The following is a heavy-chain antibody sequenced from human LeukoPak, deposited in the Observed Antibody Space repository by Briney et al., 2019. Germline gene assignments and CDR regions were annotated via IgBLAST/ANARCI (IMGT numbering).Heavy chain of an antibody. V-gene: IGHV1-18*01. CDR2: ISAYNGNT. J-gene: IGHJ3*02. D-gene: IGHD2-21*01. CDR3: ARDVDVVVDTPDAFDI. Sequence: GASVTVSFKASGYTFTNYGISWVRQAAGQGREGMGWISAYNGNTNYAKKLQGRVTMTTDTSTSTAYMELRSLRSDDTAVYYCARDVDVVVDTPDAFDIWGQGTMVTVSS. CDR1: GYTFTNYG.